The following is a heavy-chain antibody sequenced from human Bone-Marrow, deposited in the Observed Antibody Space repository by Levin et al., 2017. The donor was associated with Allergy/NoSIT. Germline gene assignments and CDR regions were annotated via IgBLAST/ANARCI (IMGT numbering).Heavy chain of an antibody. V-gene: IGHV3-21*01. Sequence: GGSLRLSCTVSGFTFSIYSMNWVRQAPGKGLEWVSSISSSGTDMYNADSVKGRFTISRDNAKNSLNLQMSSLRAEDTAVYYCAKGIIGDVRVAHKEAFDIWGQGTMVTVSS. J-gene: IGHJ3*02. CDR3: AKGIIGDVRVAHKEAFDI. D-gene: IGHD2/OR15-2a*01. CDR1: GFTFSIYS. CDR2: ISSSGTDM.